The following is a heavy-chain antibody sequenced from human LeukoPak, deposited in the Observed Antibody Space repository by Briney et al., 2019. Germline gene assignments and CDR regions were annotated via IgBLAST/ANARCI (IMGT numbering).Heavy chain of an antibody. Sequence: SVKVSCKVSGGTFISYSLSWVRQAPGQGLEWMGRIISVRDTANYAQKFQGRVTITLDQSTRTTYMTLSGLRSEDSAMYYCARDPRGGSYYFDNWGQGTLVTVSS. J-gene: IGHJ4*02. V-gene: IGHV1-69*08. D-gene: IGHD1-26*01. CDR3: ARDPRGGSYYFDN. CDR1: GGTFISYS. CDR2: IISVRDTA.